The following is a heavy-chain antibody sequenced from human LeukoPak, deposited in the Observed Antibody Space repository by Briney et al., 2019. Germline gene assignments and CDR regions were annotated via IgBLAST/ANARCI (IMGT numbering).Heavy chain of an antibody. CDR1: GGSISSSSYY. CDR3: ARDARFYCSGGSCYGYFDY. CDR2: IYYSGST. V-gene: IGHV4-39*07. Sequence: SETLSLTCTVSGGSISSSSYYWGWIRQPPGKGLEWIGSIYYSGSTYYNPSLKSRVTISVDTSKNQFSLKLSSVTAADTAVYYCARDARFYCSGGSCYGYFDYWGQGTLVTVSS. J-gene: IGHJ4*02. D-gene: IGHD2-15*01.